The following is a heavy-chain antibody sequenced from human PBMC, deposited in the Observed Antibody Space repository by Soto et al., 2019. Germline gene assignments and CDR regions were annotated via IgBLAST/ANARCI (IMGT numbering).Heavy chain of an antibody. Sequence: PGGCRRPSSTVPGFNPADFAIKWDRPAPGKGLEWVGLIRNQTYQETPEHAAAVKGRFTTSRETSTGVAYLPMSILRVDDLAVYYCTGADRPETVYFFLYLGPGTPVNVSS. CDR3: TGADRPETVYFFLY. J-gene: IGHJ4*02. CDR2: IRNQTYQETP. CDR1: GFNPADFA. D-gene: IGHD6-6*01. V-gene: IGHV3-49*04.